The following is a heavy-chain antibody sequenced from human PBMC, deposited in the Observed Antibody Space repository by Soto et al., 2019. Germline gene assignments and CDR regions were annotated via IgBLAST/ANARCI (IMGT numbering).Heavy chain of an antibody. J-gene: IGHJ6*02. CDR1: GFTFSSYW. CDR2: IKQDGSEK. V-gene: IGHV3-7*01. Sequence: GGSLRLSCAASGFTFSSYWMSWVRQAPGKGLEWVANIKQDGSEKYYVDSVKGRFTISRDNAKNSLYLQMNSLRAEDTAVYYCAREDRDNWNYDYGMDVWGQGTTVTVSS. CDR3: AREDRDNWNYDYGMDV. D-gene: IGHD1-1*01.